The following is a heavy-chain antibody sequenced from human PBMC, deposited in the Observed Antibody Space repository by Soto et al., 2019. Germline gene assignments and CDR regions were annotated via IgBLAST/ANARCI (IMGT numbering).Heavy chain of an antibody. Sequence: EVQLVESGGGLVQPGGSLRLSCAASGFTFSGYWMHWVRQAPGKGLVWLSRINGDGTTTNYADLVKGRFTISRDTAKNTLYLQMNSLRAEDTAMYYCARGLAGYAKPDDFWGQGTLVTVSS. V-gene: IGHV3-74*01. J-gene: IGHJ4*02. CDR1: GFTFSGYW. CDR2: INGDGTTT. D-gene: IGHD3-9*01. CDR3: ARGLAGYAKPDDF.